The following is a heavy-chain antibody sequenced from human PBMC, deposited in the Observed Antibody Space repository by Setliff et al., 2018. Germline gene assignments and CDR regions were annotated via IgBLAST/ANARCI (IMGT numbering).Heavy chain of an antibody. V-gene: IGHV4-39*07. CDR1: GGSISSSSYY. CDR3: ARDPYNWNYGDAFDI. D-gene: IGHD1-7*01. J-gene: IGHJ3*02. Sequence: SETLSLTCTVSGGSISSSSYYWGWIRQPPGKGLEWIGSIYYSGSTYYNPSLKSRVTISVDTSKNQFSLKLSSVTAADTAVYYCARDPYNWNYGDAFDIWGQGAMVTVSS. CDR2: IYYSGST.